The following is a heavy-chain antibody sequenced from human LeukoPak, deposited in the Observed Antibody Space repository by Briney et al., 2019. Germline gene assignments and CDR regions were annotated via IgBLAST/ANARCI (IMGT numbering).Heavy chain of an antibody. V-gene: IGHV4-34*01. CDR1: GGSFSGYY. CDR3: ARVPFARPRYFDY. D-gene: IGHD6-6*01. J-gene: IGHJ4*02. Sequence: SETLSLTCAVYGGSFSGYYRSWIRQPPGKGLEWIGEINHSGSTNYNPSLKSRVTISVDTSKNQFSLKLSSVTAADTAVYYCARVPFARPRYFDYWGQGTLVTVSS. CDR2: INHSGST.